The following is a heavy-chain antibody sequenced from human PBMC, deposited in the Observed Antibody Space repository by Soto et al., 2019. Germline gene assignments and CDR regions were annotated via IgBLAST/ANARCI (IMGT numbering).Heavy chain of an antibody. D-gene: IGHD3-3*01. CDR3: AKAYGNDFFDF. CDR2: ISWNGGII. CDR1: GFTFDDYA. Sequence: PGGSLRLSCAASGFTFDDYAMHWVRQPPGKGLEWVSGISWNGGIIGYADSVKGRFTISRDNAKNSLYLHMNSLRAEDTALYFCAKAYGNDFFDFWGQGTQVTVSS. V-gene: IGHV3-9*01. J-gene: IGHJ4*02.